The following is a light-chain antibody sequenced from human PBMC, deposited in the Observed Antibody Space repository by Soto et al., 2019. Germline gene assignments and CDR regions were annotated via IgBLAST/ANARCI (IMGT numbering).Light chain of an antibody. CDR1: QSISSW. J-gene: IGKJ5*01. CDR2: DAS. CDR3: QQYDNLPIT. V-gene: IGKV1-33*01. Sequence: DIQMTQSPSTLSASVGDRVTITCRASQSISSWLAWYQQKQGKAPKXLIYDASNLETGVPSRFSGSGSGTDFTFTISSLQPEDIETYYCQQYDNLPITFGQGTRLEIK.